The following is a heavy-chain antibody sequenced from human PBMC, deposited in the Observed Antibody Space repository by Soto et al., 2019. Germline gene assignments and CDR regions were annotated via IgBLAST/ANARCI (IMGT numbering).Heavy chain of an antibody. Sequence: ASVKASCKVCGYTLTELSMHWVRQAPGKGLEWMGGFDPEDGETIYAQKFQGRVTMTEDTSTDTAYMELSSLRSEDTAVYYCATVGIGCSSPRGWFAPGGQGTLVIVSS. D-gene: IGHD6-6*01. CDR1: GYTLTELS. CDR2: FDPEDGET. J-gene: IGHJ5*02. CDR3: ATVGIGCSSPRGWFAP. V-gene: IGHV1-24*01.